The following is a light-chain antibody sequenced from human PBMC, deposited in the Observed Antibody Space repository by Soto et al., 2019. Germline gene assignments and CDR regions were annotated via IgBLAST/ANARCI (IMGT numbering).Light chain of an antibody. V-gene: IGKV1D-12*01. CDR3: QQANSFPLS. Sequence: DIQMTQSPSSVSASVGDRVTITCRASQAISSWLAWYQQKPGRVPNLLIYAASSLQSAVPSRFSASGSGTDFTLTISSLQPEDFATYYCQQANSFPLSFGGGTKVEIK. CDR2: AAS. J-gene: IGKJ4*01. CDR1: QAISSW.